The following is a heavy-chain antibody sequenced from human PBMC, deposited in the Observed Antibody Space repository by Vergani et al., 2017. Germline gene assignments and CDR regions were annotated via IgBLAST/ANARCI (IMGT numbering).Heavy chain of an antibody. J-gene: IGHJ4*02. CDR3: VKKWLTNEEVDH. CDR2: TRYDGIVE. D-gene: IGHD5-12*01. CDR1: GFTFTNYG. V-gene: IGHV3-30*02. Sequence: QVQLVESGGGVVQPGGSLRLSCAASGFTFTNYGMHWVRQAPGKGLEWVAFTRYDGIVEYYGDSVRGRFTISRDNSKNTLYLQMNRLRPEDTAVYYCVKKWLTNEEVDHWGQGTLVTVSS.